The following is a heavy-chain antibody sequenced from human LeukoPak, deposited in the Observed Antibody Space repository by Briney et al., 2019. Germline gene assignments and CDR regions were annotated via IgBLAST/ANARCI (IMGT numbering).Heavy chain of an antibody. D-gene: IGHD6-13*01. CDR1: GGSISTYY. J-gene: IGHJ4*02. CDR2: IYYSGST. CDR3: ARASSFGSWYY. V-gene: IGHV4-59*01. Sequence: SETLSLTCTVSGGSISTYYWSWIRQPPGKGLEWIGYIYYSGSTNYNPSLKSRVTISVDTSKNQFSLKLSSVTAADTAVYYRARASSFGSWYYWGQGTLVTVSS.